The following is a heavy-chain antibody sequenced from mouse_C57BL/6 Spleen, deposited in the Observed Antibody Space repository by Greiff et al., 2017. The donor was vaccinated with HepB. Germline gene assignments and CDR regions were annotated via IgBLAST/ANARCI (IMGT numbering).Heavy chain of an antibody. V-gene: IGHV5-4*01. CDR3: ARDGADYDGTGYYFDY. J-gene: IGHJ2*01. Sequence: EVQLVESGGGLVKPGGSLKLSCAASGFTFSSYAMSWVRQTPEKRLEWVATISDGGSYTYYPDNVKGRFTISRDNAKNNLYLQMSHLKSEDTAMYYCARDGADYDGTGYYFDYWGQGTTLTVSS. CDR2: ISDGGSYT. D-gene: IGHD2-4*01. CDR1: GFTFSSYA.